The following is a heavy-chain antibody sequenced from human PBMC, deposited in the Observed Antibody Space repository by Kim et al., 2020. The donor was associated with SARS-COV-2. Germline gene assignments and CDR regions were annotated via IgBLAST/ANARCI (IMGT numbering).Heavy chain of an antibody. J-gene: IGHJ4*02. Sequence: SSEQKFQGSVTMTRDTSTSTVYMELSSLGSEATAVYYCARGVDYGDCFDYWGQGTLVTVSS. CDR3: ARGVDYGDCFDY. D-gene: IGHD4-17*01. V-gene: IGHV1-46*01.